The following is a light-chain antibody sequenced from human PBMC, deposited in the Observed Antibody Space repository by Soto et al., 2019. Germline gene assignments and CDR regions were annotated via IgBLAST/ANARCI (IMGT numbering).Light chain of an antibody. CDR3: QQYGSSPPYT. CDR1: QTVGSNY. Sequence: EIVLTQSPGTLSLSPGERATLSCRASQTVGSNYLAWYQQKPGQAPRLLIYGASSRATGIPDRFSGSGSGADCPLTISRLEPEDFAVYYCQQYGSSPPYTFGQGTKLEIK. CDR2: GAS. J-gene: IGKJ2*01. V-gene: IGKV3-20*01.